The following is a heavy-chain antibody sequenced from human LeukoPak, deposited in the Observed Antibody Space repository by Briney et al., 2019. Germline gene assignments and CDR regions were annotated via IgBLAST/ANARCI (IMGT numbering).Heavy chain of an antibody. CDR1: GFTFSSYS. D-gene: IGHD2-15*01. V-gene: IGHV3-23*01. CDR2: ISGSGGST. J-gene: IGHJ4*02. CDR3: AKMSGWWSPFIAFDY. Sequence: GGSLRLSCAASGFTFSSYSMNWVRQAPGKGLEWVSAISGSGGSTYYADSVKGRFTISRDNSKNTLYLQMNSLRAEDTAVYYCAKMSGWWSPFIAFDYWGQGTLVTVSS.